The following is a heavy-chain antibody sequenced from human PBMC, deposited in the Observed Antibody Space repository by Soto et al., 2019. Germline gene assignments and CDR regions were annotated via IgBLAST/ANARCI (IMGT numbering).Heavy chain of an antibody. CDR3: ARSSGSYFAAFYDT. Sequence: QAQLEESGGGVVQPGTSLRLSCSASSFSFSSSGMHWVRQPPGKGLAWVAAIWDDGGNTYYADSVRGRFTISSDNSKNTLFLQMNSLRAEDTSLYYCARSSGSYFAAFYDTWGQGTLVSVSS. D-gene: IGHD1-26*01. J-gene: IGHJ4*01. CDR2: IWDDGGNT. CDR1: SFSFSSSG. V-gene: IGHV3-33*01.